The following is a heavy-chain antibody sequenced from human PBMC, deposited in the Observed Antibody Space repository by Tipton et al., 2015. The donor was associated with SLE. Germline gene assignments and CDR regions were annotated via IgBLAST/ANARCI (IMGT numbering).Heavy chain of an antibody. V-gene: IGHV4-39*07. CDR1: GGSLSRRGYY. D-gene: IGHD2-2*01. CDR2: IYYSGST. Sequence: TLSLTCNVSGGSLSRRGYYWAWIRQPPGKGLEWIGSIYYSGSTSYNPSLKSRVTISVDTSKNQFSLKLSSVTAADTAVYYCARGQCTSCYYYYMDVWGKGTTVTVSS. CDR3: ARGQCTSCYYYYMDV. J-gene: IGHJ6*03.